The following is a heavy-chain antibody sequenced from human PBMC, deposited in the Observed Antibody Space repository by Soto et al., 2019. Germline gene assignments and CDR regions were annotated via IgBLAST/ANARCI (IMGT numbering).Heavy chain of an antibody. CDR3: ATESGSTYGYFDY. CDR2: ISNSGST. Sequence: SETLSLTYTVSGGSIKSSDYHWSWTRQSPAKGLEWIGYISNSGSTGYNPSLKTRLSMSVDRSKNQFTLRLTSVTAADTAVYFCATESGSTYGYFDYWGQGTQVTVSS. CDR1: GGSIKSSDYH. V-gene: IGHV4-30-4*01. J-gene: IGHJ4*02. D-gene: IGHD5-18*01.